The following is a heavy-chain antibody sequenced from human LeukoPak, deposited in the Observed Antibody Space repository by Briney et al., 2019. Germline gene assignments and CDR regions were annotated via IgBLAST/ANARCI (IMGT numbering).Heavy chain of an antibody. Sequence: SETLSLTCAVYGGSFSGYYWNWIRQPTEKGLEWIGEINQSGSINYNPSLKSRVTMSVDTSKNQFSLKLSSVTAADTAVYYCARGSYGDYGFKHWYFDLWGRGTLVTVSS. CDR1: GGSFSGYY. CDR2: INQSGSI. J-gene: IGHJ2*01. CDR3: ARGSYGDYGFKHWYFDL. D-gene: IGHD4-17*01. V-gene: IGHV4-34*01.